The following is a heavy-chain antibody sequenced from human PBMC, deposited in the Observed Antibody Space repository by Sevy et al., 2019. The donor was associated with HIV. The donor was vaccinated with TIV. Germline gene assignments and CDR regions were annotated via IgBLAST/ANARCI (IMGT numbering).Heavy chain of an antibody. V-gene: IGHV5-51*01. Sequence: GESLKISCKGSGYSFTSYWIGWVRQMPGKGLEWMGIIYPGDSDTRYSPSFQGQVTISADKSISTAYLQWSSLKASDTAMYYCGRSGDSRGWYYYYGMDVWGQGTTVTGSS. CDR2: IYPGDSDT. CDR3: GRSGDSRGWYYYYGMDV. CDR1: GYSFTSYW. D-gene: IGHD6-19*01. J-gene: IGHJ6*02.